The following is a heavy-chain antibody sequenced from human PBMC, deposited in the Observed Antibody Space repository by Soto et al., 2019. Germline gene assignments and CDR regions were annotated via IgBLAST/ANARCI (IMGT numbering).Heavy chain of an antibody. J-gene: IGHJ4*02. D-gene: IGHD6-25*01. CDR1: SGSISTGNW. V-gene: IGHV4-4*02. Sequence: QVELQESGPRLVKSSGTLSLTCEVSSGSISTGNWWSWVRQPPGKGLEWIGEIYYTGATNYNPSLKCRVTMTIDKSKDQFSLILTSATAADTAVYYCARVFSSGSGWMYYFDFWGQGILVSVSS. CDR2: IYYTGAT. CDR3: ARVFSSGSGWMYYFDF.